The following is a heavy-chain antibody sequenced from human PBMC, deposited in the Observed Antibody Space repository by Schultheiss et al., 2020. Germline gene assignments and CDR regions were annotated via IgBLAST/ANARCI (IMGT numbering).Heavy chain of an antibody. CDR1: GFTFSDYD. D-gene: IGHD3-22*01. CDR2: IGSAGDT. V-gene: IGHV3-13*01. Sequence: GGSLRLSCAASGFTFSDYDMHWVRQATGKGLEWVSAIGSAGDTYYPGSVKGRFTISRENAKNSLYLQMNFLRAGDTALYYCAKDIRYDSTGYLDYWGQGTLVTVSS. CDR3: AKDIRYDSTGYLDY. J-gene: IGHJ4*02.